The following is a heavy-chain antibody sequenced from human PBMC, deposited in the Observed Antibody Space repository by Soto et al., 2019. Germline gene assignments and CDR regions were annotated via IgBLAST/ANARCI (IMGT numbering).Heavy chain of an antibody. CDR3: AREGAGTTPGGFDP. Sequence: QVQLQESGPGLVKPSQTLSLTCTVSGASITSVGYSWTWLRQHPGKGLEWIGDVYHSGTTYHNPSLKSRATTSVDTSKNKFYLRLAAVTAADSAIYYCAREGAGTTPGGFDPWGQGTLVTVSS. CDR1: GASITSVGYS. D-gene: IGHD1-7*01. J-gene: IGHJ5*02. V-gene: IGHV4-31*03. CDR2: VYHSGTT.